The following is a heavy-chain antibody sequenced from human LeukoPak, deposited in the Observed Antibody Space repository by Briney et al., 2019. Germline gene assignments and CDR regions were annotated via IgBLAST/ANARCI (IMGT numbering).Heavy chain of an antibody. CDR2: INHSGST. J-gene: IGHJ4*02. CDR3: AREPVYDSSGYYDY. CDR1: GGSFSGYY. V-gene: IGHV4-34*01. D-gene: IGHD3-22*01. Sequence: SETLSLTCAVYGGSFSGYYWSWIRQPPGKGLEWIGEINHSGSTNYNPSLKSRVTISVDTSKNQFSLKLSSVTAADTAVYYCAREPVYDSSGYYDYWGQGTLVTVSS.